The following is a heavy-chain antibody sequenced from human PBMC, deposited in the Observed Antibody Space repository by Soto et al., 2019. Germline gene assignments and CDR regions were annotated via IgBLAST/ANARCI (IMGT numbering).Heavy chain of an antibody. Sequence: PGGSLRLSCAASGFTFSNAWMSWVRHAPGKGLEWVGRIKSKTDGGTTDYAAPVKGRFTISRDDSKNTLYLQMNSLKTEDTAVYYCTTDLERGYYDILTGYHYYYYYGMDVWGQGTTVTVSS. V-gene: IGHV3-15*01. CDR3: TTDLERGYYDILTGYHYYYYYGMDV. CDR1: GFTFSNAW. J-gene: IGHJ6*02. CDR2: IKSKTDGGTT. D-gene: IGHD3-9*01.